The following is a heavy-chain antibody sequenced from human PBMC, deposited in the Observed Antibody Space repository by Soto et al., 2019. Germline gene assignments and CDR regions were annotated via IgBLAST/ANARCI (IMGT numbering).Heavy chain of an antibody. CDR3: ARGRDRRSRTVKNYYYYGMDV. D-gene: IGHD4-4*01. V-gene: IGHV4-31*03. Sequence: SETLSLTCTVSGSSISSGGYYWSWIRQHPGKGLEWIGYIYYSGSTYYNPSLKSRVTISVDTSKNQFSLKLSSVTAADTAVYYCARGRDRRSRTVKNYYYYGMDVWGQGTTVTVS. CDR1: GSSISSGGYY. J-gene: IGHJ6*02. CDR2: IYYSGST.